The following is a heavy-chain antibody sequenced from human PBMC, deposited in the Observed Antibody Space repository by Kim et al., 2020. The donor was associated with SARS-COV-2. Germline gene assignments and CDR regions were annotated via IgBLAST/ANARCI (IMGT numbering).Heavy chain of an antibody. CDR1: GFTFSSYA. CDR3: AKGSGTGDFQP. V-gene: IGHV3-23*01. J-gene: IGHJ1*01. CDR2: ICGSGGST. Sequence: GGSMRLSCAASGFTFSSYAINWVRQAPGKGLEWVSAICGSGGSTYYADSVKGRFTISRDNSKNTLYLQMNSLRAEDTAVYYCAKGSGTGDFQPWGQGTLVTVSS. D-gene: IGHD3-3*01.